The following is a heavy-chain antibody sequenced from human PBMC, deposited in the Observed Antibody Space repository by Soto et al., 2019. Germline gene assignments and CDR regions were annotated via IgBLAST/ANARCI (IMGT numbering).Heavy chain of an antibody. CDR1: GFSLSTTGMG. J-gene: IGHJ4*02. CDR3: AHRRWQPAAGTSDYFDY. Sequence: SGPTLVNPTQTLTLTCTFSGFSLSTTGMGVGWIRQPPGKALEWLTLIYWNDDKRYRPSLKGRLTITKDTSKNQVVLTMTNMDPVDTATYYCAHRRWQPAAGTSDYFDYRGQGTLVTVSS. V-gene: IGHV2-5*01. CDR2: IYWNDDK. D-gene: IGHD6-13*01.